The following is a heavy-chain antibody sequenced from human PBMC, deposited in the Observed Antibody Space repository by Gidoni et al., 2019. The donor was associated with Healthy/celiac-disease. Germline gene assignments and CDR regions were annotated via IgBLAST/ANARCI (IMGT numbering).Heavy chain of an antibody. CDR2: ISWDGGST. CDR3: AKDMCGAPQCDYFDY. V-gene: IGHV3-43*01. CDR1: GFTFDDYT. J-gene: IGHJ4*02. D-gene: IGHD3-10*02. Sequence: EVQLVESGGVVVQPGGSLRLSCAAAGFTFDDYTMHWVRQAPGKGLEWVSLISWDGGSTYYADSVKGRFTISRDNSKNSLYLQMNSLRTEDTALYYCAKDMCGAPQCDYFDYWGQGTLVTVSS.